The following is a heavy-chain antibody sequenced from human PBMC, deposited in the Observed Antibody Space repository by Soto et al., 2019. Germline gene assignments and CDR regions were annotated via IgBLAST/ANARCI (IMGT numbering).Heavy chain of an antibody. D-gene: IGHD3-9*01. CDR3: ASERRYGYKRYFQS. V-gene: IGHV4-59*01. CDR2: ISFSGAT. CDR1: GVSITSYF. Sequence: SSETLSLTFTVSGVSITSYFWSWIRQTPGKGLDWIGSISFSGATYSNRSLKGRAAPSVDTSENHLSLTLNSVTSADTTVYFCASERRYGYKRYFQSWGQAKQVTVSS. J-gene: IGHJ5*02.